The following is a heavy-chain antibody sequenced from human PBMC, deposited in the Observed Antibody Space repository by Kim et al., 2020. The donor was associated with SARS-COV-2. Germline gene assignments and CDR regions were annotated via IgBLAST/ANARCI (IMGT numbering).Heavy chain of an antibody. Sequence: GADTSYADTVKGRFTLSRDNSKNALYLQMSSLGAEDTAIYYCANPRQPDYWGQGTLVTVSS. V-gene: IGHV3-23*01. D-gene: IGHD6-13*01. CDR3: ANPRQPDY. CDR2: GADT. J-gene: IGHJ4*02.